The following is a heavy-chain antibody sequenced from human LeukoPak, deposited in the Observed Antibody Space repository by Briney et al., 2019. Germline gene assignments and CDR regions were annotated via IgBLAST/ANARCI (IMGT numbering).Heavy chain of an antibody. V-gene: IGHV3-64*01. CDR2: ISSNGGST. CDR3: ATDPYSGSYSFDY. D-gene: IGHD1-26*01. Sequence: GALRLSCAASGFTFSSYAMHWVRQAPGKGLEYVSAISSNGGSTYYANSVKGRFTISRDNSKNTLYLQMGSVRAEDMAVYYCATDPYSGSYSFDYWGQGTLVTVSS. CDR1: GFTFSSYA. J-gene: IGHJ4*02.